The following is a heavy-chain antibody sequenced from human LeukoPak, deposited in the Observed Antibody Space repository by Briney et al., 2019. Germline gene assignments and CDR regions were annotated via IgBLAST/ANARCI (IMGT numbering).Heavy chain of an antibody. J-gene: IGHJ4*02. CDR2: ISSSGSTI. Sequence: GGSLRLSCAASGFTFSSYEMNWVRQAPGKGLEWVSHISSSGSTIYYADSVKGRFTISRDNAKNSLYLQMNSLRAEDTAVYYCAIGGTRGIYSGYDPFDYWGQGTLVTVSS. CDR1: GFTFSSYE. D-gene: IGHD5-12*01. V-gene: IGHV3-48*03. CDR3: AIGGTRGIYSGYDPFDY.